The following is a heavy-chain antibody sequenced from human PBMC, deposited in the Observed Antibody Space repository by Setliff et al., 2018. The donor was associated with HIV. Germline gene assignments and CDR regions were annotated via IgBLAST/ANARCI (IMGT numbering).Heavy chain of an antibody. D-gene: IGHD3-10*01. CDR2: IYYSGST. V-gene: IGHV4-39*01. J-gene: IGHJ4*02. Sequence: KPSETLSLTCTVSGGSISSFTHHWGVIRQPPGRGLEWIGSIYYSGSTQYNPSLKSRVTMSVDTSKDQFFLRLNSVTAADTALYYCAKLVTKARGVSWRMDYWGQGTLVTVSS. CDR3: AKLVTKARGVSWRMDY. CDR1: GGSISSFTHH.